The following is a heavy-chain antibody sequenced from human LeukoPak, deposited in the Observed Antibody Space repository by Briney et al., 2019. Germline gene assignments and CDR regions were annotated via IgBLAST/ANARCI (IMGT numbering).Heavy chain of an antibody. D-gene: IGHD5-12*01. J-gene: IGHJ4*02. CDR3: ARHAESSYDRFDH. CDR1: GGSISSYY. V-gene: IGHV4-59*08. Sequence: PSETLSLTCSVSGGSISSYYWSWIRQPPGKGLDWIGYIYYSGNINYKSPLKSRVTISGDTSKNQFSLKLSSVTAADTAVYYCARHAESSYDRFDHWGQGTLVTVSS. CDR2: IYYSGNI.